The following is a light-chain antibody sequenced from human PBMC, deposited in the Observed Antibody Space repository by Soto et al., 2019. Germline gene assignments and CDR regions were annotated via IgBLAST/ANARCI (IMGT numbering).Light chain of an antibody. CDR3: QQYGSSYT. Sequence: EIVLTQSPGTLSLSLGERATLSCRASQSVSSGYLAWYQQKPGQAPRLLIYGASSRATGIPDRFSGSGSGTDFTLTISRLEPVDFAVYYCQQYGSSYTFGQGTKLEIK. V-gene: IGKV3-20*01. CDR2: GAS. CDR1: QSVSSGY. J-gene: IGKJ2*01.